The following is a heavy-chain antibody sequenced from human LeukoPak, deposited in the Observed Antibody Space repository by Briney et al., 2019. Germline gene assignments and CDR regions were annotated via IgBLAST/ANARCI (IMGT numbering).Heavy chain of an antibody. V-gene: IGHV4-59*01. CDR3: ARLAEMATIPSPNDAFDI. CDR1: GASISNYY. Sequence: SETLSLTCTVSGASISNYYWSWIRQPPGKGLEWIGYIYYSGSTNYNPSLKSRVTTSVDTSKNQFSLKLSSVTAADTAVYYCARLAEMATIPSPNDAFDIWGQGTMVTVSS. D-gene: IGHD5-24*01. J-gene: IGHJ3*02. CDR2: IYYSGST.